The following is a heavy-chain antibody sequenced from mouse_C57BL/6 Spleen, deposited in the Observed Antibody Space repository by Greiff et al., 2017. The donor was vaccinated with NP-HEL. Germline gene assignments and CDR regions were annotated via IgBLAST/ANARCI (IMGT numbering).Heavy chain of an antibody. CDR3: ARGSRYFDV. J-gene: IGHJ1*03. CDR2: ISDGGSYT. CDR1: GFTFSSYA. Sequence: EVMLVESGGGLVKPGGSLKLSCAASGFTFSSYAMSWVRQTPEKRLEWVATISDGGSYTYYPDNVQGRFTISRDNAKNNLYLQMSHLKSEDTAMYYCARGSRYFDVWGTGTTVTVSS. V-gene: IGHV5-4*03.